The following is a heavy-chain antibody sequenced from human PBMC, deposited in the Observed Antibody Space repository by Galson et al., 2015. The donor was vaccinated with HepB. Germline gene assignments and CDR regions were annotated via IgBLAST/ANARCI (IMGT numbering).Heavy chain of an antibody. CDR2: TYYRSKWYN. J-gene: IGHJ3*02. CDR1: GDSVSRNSGA. CDR3: AREPHAFDI. Sequence: CAISGDSVSRNSGAWNWIRQSPSRGLEWLGRTYYRSKWYNDYAVSVKSRITINADTSKNQFSLQLNSATPEDTAVYYCAREPHAFDIWGQGTMVTVSS. V-gene: IGHV6-1*01.